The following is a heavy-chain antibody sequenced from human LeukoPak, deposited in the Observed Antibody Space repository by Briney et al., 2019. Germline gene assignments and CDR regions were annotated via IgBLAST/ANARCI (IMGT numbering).Heavy chain of an antibody. V-gene: IGHV1-69*13. Sequence: SVKVSCKASGGTFSSYAISWVRPAPGQGLEWMGGIIPIFGTANYAQKFQGRVTITADESTSTAYMELSSLRSEDTAVYYCARAVRGYSYGSQGYWGQGTLVTVSS. CDR2: IIPIFGTA. CDR1: GGTFSSYA. D-gene: IGHD5-18*01. CDR3: ARAVRGYSYGSQGY. J-gene: IGHJ4*02.